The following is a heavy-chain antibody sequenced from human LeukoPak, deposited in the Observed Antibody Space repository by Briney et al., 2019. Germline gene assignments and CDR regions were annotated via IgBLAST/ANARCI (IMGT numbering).Heavy chain of an antibody. CDR2: IYYSGST. CDR3: ARHYRSSSSSDY. CDR1: GGSISSGGYY. J-gene: IGHJ4*02. D-gene: IGHD6-6*01. V-gene: IGHV4-39*01. Sequence: PSQTLSLTCAVSGGSISSGGYYWGWIRQPPGKGLEWIGSIYYSGSTYYNPSLKSRVTISVDTSKNQFSLKLSSVTAADTAVYYCARHYRSSSSSDYWGQGTLVTVSS.